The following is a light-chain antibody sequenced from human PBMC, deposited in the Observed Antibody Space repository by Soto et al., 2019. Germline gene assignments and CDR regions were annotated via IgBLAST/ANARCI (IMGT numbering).Light chain of an antibody. CDR2: LNSDGSH. CDR3: QTWATGTRV. CDR1: SGHSNYA. V-gene: IGLV4-69*01. Sequence: QPVLTQSPSASASLGASVKLTCTLSSGHSNYAIAWHPQQPEKGPRYLMNLNSDGSHTKGDAIPDRFSGSSSGAERYLTTSSLQSEDEADYYCQTWATGTRVFGGGTKLTVL. J-gene: IGLJ3*02.